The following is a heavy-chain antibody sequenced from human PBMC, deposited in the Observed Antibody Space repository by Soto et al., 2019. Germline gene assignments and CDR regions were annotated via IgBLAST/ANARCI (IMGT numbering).Heavy chain of an antibody. CDR1: GGSFSGYY. Sequence: SETLSLTCAVYGGSFSGYYWSWIRQPPGRGLEWIGEINHSGSTNYNPSLKSRVTISVDKSKNQFSLKLSSVTAADTAVYYCARSIVVVPAAMGYFDYWGQGTLVTVSS. D-gene: IGHD2-2*01. CDR3: ARSIVVVPAAMGYFDY. J-gene: IGHJ4*02. CDR2: INHSGST. V-gene: IGHV4-34*01.